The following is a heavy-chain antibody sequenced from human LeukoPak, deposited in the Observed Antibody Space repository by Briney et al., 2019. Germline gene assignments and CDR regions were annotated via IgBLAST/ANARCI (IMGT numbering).Heavy chain of an antibody. CDR3: AKSYNWNDVGAFDI. CDR2: ISGSGGST. D-gene: IGHD1-20*01. V-gene: IGHV3-23*01. CDR1: RFTFSNYA. Sequence: GGSLRLSCAASRFTFSNYAMSWVRQAPGKGLEWVSAISGSGGSTYYADSVKGRFTISRDNSKNTLYLQMNSLRTEGTAVYYCAKSYNWNDVGAFDIWGQGTMVTVSS. J-gene: IGHJ3*02.